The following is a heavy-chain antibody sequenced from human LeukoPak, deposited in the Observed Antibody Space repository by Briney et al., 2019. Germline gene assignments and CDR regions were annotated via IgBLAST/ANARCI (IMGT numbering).Heavy chain of an antibody. Sequence: GGSLRLSCAASGFTVSSNYMSWVRQAPGKGLEWVSVIYSGGSTYYADSVKGRFTISRDNSKNTLYLQMNSLRAEDTAVYYCARAGAYCSSTSCYNWFDPWGQGTLVTVSS. J-gene: IGHJ5*02. V-gene: IGHV3-53*05. CDR1: GFTVSSNY. D-gene: IGHD2-2*02. CDR2: IYSGGST. CDR3: ARAGAYCSSTSCYNWFDP.